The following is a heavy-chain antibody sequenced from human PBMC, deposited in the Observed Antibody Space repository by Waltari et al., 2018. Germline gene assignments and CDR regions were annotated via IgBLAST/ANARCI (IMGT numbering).Heavy chain of an antibody. Sequence: QEKLVESGGGVVQSGRSLKLSCEASGFSFTNYGMHWVRQAPGKGVEWVAIIWNDGSKKYYADSVKGRFDISRDNSRNTLYLQMDSLRAEDTAVYFCARDQYGESFYYAMNVWGQGTAVTVSS. CDR2: IWNDGSKK. D-gene: IGHD1-26*01. CDR3: ARDQYGESFYYAMNV. J-gene: IGHJ6*02. V-gene: IGHV3-33*01. CDR1: GFSFTNYG.